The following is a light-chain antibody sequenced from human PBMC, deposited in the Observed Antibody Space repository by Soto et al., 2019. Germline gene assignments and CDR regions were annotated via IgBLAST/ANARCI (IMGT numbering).Light chain of an antibody. Sequence: EIAMTQSPGTLSLSPGERATLSCRASQSVSSSYLAWYQQKPGQAPRLLIYGASSRATGIPDRFSGSGSGTDFTLTISRLEPEDFAVYYCQQYGSLTWTFGQGTKVEIK. CDR2: GAS. CDR1: QSVSSSY. V-gene: IGKV3-20*01. J-gene: IGKJ1*01. CDR3: QQYGSLTWT.